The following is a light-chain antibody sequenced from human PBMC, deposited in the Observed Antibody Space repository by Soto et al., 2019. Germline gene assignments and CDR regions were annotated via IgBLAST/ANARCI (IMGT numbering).Light chain of an antibody. V-gene: IGKV3D-15*01. J-gene: IGKJ1*01. Sequence: EIVMTQSPATLSVSPGERATLSCKASQSVSGNLAWYQQKPGQAPRLLIYGASTRATGIPARFSGSGSGTEFTLTITSLQSEDFAVYYCQQYNNWPPTFGQGTKVEIK. CDR1: QSVSGN. CDR3: QQYNNWPPT. CDR2: GAS.